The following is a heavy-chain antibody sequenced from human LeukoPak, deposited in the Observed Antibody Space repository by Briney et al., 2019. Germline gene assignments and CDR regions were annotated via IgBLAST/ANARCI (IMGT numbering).Heavy chain of an antibody. CDR3: ASANCGFQRGFDFEY. J-gene: IGHJ4*02. V-gene: IGHV4-59*08. D-gene: IGHD3-10*01. CDR1: GASISSYY. Sequence: PSETLSLTCTVSGASISSYYWSWIRQPPGRGLEWIGYIYYSGTTNYNPSLKSRVAMSLDTSKNQFSLKLSSVTAADTAFYYCASANCGFQRGFDFEYWGQGTLVTVSS. CDR2: IYYSGTT.